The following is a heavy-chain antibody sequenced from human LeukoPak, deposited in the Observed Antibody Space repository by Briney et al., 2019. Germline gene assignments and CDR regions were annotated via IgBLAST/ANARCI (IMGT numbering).Heavy chain of an antibody. CDR1: GFTFSSYW. D-gene: IGHD6-19*01. V-gene: IGHV3-74*01. Sequence: GGSLRLSCAASGFTFSSYWMHWVRQAPGKGLVWVSRINSDGSSTSYADSVKGRFTISRDNAKNTLYLQMNSLRAEDTAVYYCARGKAVAYNWFDPWGQGTLVTVSS. CDR2: INSDGSST. CDR3: ARGKAVAYNWFDP. J-gene: IGHJ5*02.